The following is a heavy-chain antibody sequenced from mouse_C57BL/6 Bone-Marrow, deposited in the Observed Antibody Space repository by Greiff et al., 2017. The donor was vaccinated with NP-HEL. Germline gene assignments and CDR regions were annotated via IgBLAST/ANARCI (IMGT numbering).Heavy chain of an antibody. V-gene: IGHV1-81*01. Sequence: LQESGAELARPGASVKLSCKASGYTFTSYGISWVKQRTGQGLEWIGEIYPRSGNTYYNEKFKGKATLTADTSSSTAYMELRSLTSEDSAVYFCANIPPYAMDYWGLGTSVTVSS. J-gene: IGHJ4*01. CDR1: GYTFTSYG. CDR2: IYPRSGNT. CDR3: ANIPPYAMDY.